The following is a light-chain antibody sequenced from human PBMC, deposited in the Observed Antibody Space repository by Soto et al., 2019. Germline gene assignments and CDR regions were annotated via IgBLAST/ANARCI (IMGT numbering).Light chain of an antibody. CDR1: QDIRKY. J-gene: IGKJ3*01. CDR2: GAS. V-gene: IGKV1-33*01. Sequence: DIQMTQSPSSLSASIGDRVTITCQASQDIRKYLNWYQQKPGRAPKLLIYGASNLETGVPSRFSGSGYGTNFIFTISSLQPEDIATYFCQQYDNLPPFTFGPGTKVAIK. CDR3: QQYDNLPPFT.